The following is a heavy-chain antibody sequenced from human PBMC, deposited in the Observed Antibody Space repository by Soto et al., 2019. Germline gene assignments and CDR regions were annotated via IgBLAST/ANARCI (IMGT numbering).Heavy chain of an antibody. Sequence: GVSLSLSCAASGFTFSSYTMNWVRQAPGKGQEWVSYISRSSSTIYYADSVKGRFTISRDNAKNSLYLQMNSLRAEDTAVYYCARGVAGYWYFDLWGRGTLVTVSS. CDR3: ARGVAGYWYFDL. D-gene: IGHD2-15*01. CDR2: ISRSSSTI. CDR1: GFTFSSYT. V-gene: IGHV3-48*01. J-gene: IGHJ2*01.